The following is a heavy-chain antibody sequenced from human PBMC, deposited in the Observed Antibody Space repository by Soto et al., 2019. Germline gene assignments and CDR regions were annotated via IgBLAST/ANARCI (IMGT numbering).Heavy chain of an antibody. CDR2: IKTRIDSATT. Sequence: EVQLVESGGGLVKPGEFLRLSCEASGASFTNAWMNWVRQAPGKGLEWVGRIKTRIDSATTDYAAPVKGRFTISRDDSKNTLYLQMYSLKTEDTAVYYCTTADPSWLRGLEYWGQGTLVTVSS. V-gene: IGHV3-15*01. CDR3: TTADPSWLRGLEY. D-gene: IGHD5-12*01. CDR1: GASFTNAW. J-gene: IGHJ4*02.